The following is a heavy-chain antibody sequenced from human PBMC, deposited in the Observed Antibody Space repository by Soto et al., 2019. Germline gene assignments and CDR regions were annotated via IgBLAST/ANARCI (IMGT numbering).Heavy chain of an antibody. J-gene: IGHJ6*02. V-gene: IGHV1-8*01. D-gene: IGHD5-18*01. CDR3: ASGVDTAMVTTHYYYGMDV. CDR2: MNPNSGNT. CDR1: GYTFTSYD. Sequence: QVQLVQSGAEVKKPGASVKVSCKASGYTFTSYDINWVRQATGQGLEWMGWMNPNSGNTGYAQKFQGRVTMTRNTSISTAYMELSSLRSEDTAVYYCASGVDTAMVTTHYYYGMDVWGQGTTVTVSS.